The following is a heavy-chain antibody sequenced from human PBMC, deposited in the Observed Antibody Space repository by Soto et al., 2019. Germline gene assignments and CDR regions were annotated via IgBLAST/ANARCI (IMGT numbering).Heavy chain of an antibody. J-gene: IGHJ6*02. D-gene: IGHD3-16*01. CDR3: GKGGVGAGYEGGYGTDV. V-gene: IGHV4-4*02. CDR2: VYHSGST. Sequence: QVRLQESGPGLVKPSGTLSLTCAVSGGSITTRNWWTWVRQPPGKGLEWVGEVYHSGSTTYNPSLKSRVNMSVDLSKNQFSLRLSSVSAATTAVYYCGKGGVGAGYEGGYGTDVWGQGNTVNV. CDR1: GGSITTRNW.